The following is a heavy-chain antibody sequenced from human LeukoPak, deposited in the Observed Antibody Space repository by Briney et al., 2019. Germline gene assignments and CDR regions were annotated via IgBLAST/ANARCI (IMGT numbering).Heavy chain of an antibody. V-gene: IGHV1-69*04. CDR1: GGTFSSYA. D-gene: IGHD3-22*01. Sequence: GASVKVSCKASGGTFSSYAISWVRQAPGQGLEWMGRIIPILGIANYAQKFQGRVTITADESTSTAYMELSSLRSEDTAVYYCARDRGTYYYDSSGYPYDYWGQGTLVTVSS. CDR3: ARDRGTYYYDSSGYPYDY. CDR2: IIPILGIA. J-gene: IGHJ4*02.